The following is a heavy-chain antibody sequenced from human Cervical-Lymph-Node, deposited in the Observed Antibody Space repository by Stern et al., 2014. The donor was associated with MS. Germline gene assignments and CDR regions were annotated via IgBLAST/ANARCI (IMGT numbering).Heavy chain of an antibody. D-gene: IGHD3-10*01. V-gene: IGHV4-59*01. CDR2: IYYSRSS. Sequence: QLQLQGSGPGLVKPLETLSLTCTVSGGSISSYYWSWIQQPPGKGLEWIGYIYYSRSSNYNPSHKSRVTISVDTSKNQFSLKLSSVTAADTAVYYCARSPGYYFDYWGQGTLVTVSS. CDR3: ARSPGYYFDY. CDR1: GGSISSYY. J-gene: IGHJ4*02.